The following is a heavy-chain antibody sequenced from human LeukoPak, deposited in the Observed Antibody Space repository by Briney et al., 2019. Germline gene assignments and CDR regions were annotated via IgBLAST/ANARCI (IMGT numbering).Heavy chain of an antibody. CDR1: GFTASSNY. Sequence: GGPLRLSCAASGFTASSNYMSWVRQAPEEGVEWVSVNYSGGSTYYADSVKGRFTISRDNSKNTPYLQMNSLRAETTAVYYCARDSLTVTGVVDYPGQGTLVTVSS. J-gene: IGHJ4*02. D-gene: IGHD4-17*01. V-gene: IGHV3-66*01. CDR3: ARDSLTVTGVVDY. CDR2: NYSGGST.